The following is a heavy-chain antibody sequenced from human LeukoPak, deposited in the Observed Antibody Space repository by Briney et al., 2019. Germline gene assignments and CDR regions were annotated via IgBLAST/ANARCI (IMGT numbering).Heavy chain of an antibody. V-gene: IGHV4-4*02. CDR1: GGSISSRNW. Sequence: SGTLSLTCAVSGGSISSRNWWTWVRQPPGKGLEWIGEISHSGSTNYNPSLKSRVTISVDTSKNQFSLKLSSVTAADTAVYYCARVSISSSYTGRFDPWGQGTLVTVSS. CDR3: ARVSISSSYTGRFDP. J-gene: IGHJ5*02. CDR2: ISHSGST. D-gene: IGHD1-26*01.